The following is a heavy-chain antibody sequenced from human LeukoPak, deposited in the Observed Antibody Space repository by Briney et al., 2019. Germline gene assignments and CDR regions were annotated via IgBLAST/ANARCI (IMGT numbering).Heavy chain of an antibody. J-gene: IGHJ3*02. CDR3: ARHWVVVAADHDAFDI. D-gene: IGHD2-15*01. Sequence: PSETLSLTCTVSGGSISSSSYYWGWIRQPPGKGLEWIGSIYYSGSTYYNPSLKSRVTISVDTSKNQFSLKLSSVTAADTAVYYCARHWVVVAADHDAFDIWGQGTMVTVSS. CDR2: IYYSGST. CDR1: GGSISSSSYY. V-gene: IGHV4-39*01.